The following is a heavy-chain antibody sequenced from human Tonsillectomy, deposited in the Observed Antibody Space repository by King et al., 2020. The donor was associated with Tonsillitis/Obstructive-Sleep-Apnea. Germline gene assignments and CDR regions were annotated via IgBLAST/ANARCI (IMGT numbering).Heavy chain of an antibody. Sequence: VQLVESGGGLVQPGGSLRISCAASGFSFNTHAMTWVRQAPGKGLEWVSAISGSGYSTYYADSVKGRFTISRDNFMNTFYLQMNSLRAEDTAVYYCAVNGSGWTLDSWGQGTLVTVSS. CDR1: GFSFNTHA. D-gene: IGHD6-19*01. CDR3: AVNGSGWTLDS. CDR2: ISGSGYST. V-gene: IGHV3-23*04. J-gene: IGHJ4*02.